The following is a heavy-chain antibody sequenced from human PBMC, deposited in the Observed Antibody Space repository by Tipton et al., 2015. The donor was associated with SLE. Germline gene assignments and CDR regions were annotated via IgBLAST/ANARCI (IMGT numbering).Heavy chain of an antibody. CDR1: GFTVSSNY. Sequence: SLRLSCAASGFTVSSNYMSWVRQSPGKGLEWVSVIYSGGSTYYADSVKGRFTISRHNSKNTLYLQMNSLRAEDTAVYYCARRMGSSGYYSLGYWGQGTLATVSS. CDR3: ARRMGSSGYYSLGY. V-gene: IGHV3-53*04. D-gene: IGHD3-22*01. CDR2: IYSGGST. J-gene: IGHJ4*02.